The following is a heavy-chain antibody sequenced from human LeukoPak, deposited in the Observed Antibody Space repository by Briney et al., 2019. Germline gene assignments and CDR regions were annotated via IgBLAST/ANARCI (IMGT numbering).Heavy chain of an antibody. J-gene: IGHJ6*03. Sequence: ASVKVSCKASGYTFTSYDINWVRQATGQGLEWMGWMNPNRGDTGYAQKFQGRVTITRNTSISTAYMELSSLRSEDTAVYYCARGLWGDFWSGDYYYYYMDVWGKGTTVTVSS. D-gene: IGHD3-3*01. CDR2: MNPNRGDT. CDR3: ARGLWGDFWSGDYYYYYMDV. CDR1: GYTFTSYD. V-gene: IGHV1-8*03.